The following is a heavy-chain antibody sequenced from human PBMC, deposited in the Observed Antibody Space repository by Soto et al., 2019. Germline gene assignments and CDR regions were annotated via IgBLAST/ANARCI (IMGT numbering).Heavy chain of an antibody. CDR2: ISYDGSNK. CDR1: GFTFSSYG. J-gene: IGHJ4*02. V-gene: IGHV3-30*18. D-gene: IGHD3-22*01. CDR3: AKDSYYDSSGDGGVSYFDY. Sequence: GGSLRLSCAASGFTFSSYGMHWVRQAPGKGLEWVAVISYDGSNKYYADSVKGRFTISRDNSKNTLYLQMNSLRAEDTAVYYCAKDSYYDSSGDGGVSYFDYWGQGTLVTVSS.